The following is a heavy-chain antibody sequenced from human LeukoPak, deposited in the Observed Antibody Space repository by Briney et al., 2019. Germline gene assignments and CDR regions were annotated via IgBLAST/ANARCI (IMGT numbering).Heavy chain of an antibody. Sequence: GQSLKISRKGSVYSFTSYWISWVRQMPGKGIEWMGRIDPSDSYTNYSPSFQGHVTISADKSISTAYLQWSRLNASDTAMYYCERLGNCSSTSSLSDIWGQGTMVTVSS. D-gene: IGHD2-2*01. V-gene: IGHV5-10-1*01. CDR3: ERLGNCSSTSSLSDI. CDR2: IDPSDSYT. J-gene: IGHJ3*02. CDR1: VYSFTSYW.